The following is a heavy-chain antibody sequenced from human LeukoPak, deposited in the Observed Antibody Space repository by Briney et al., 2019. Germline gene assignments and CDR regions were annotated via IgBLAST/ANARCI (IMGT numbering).Heavy chain of an antibody. D-gene: IGHD6-13*01. CDR3: ARESGIAAAGMDWFDP. V-gene: IGHV3-15*01. J-gene: IGHJ5*02. CDR1: GLSFSSAW. CDR2: IKSNVDGGTT. Sequence: GGSLRLSCAASGLSFSSAWMNWVRLAPGKGLEWVGRIKSNVDGGTTHYAAPVKGRFTISRDDSKDTLYLQMNSLRAEDTAVYYCARESGIAAAGMDWFDPWGQGTLVTVSS.